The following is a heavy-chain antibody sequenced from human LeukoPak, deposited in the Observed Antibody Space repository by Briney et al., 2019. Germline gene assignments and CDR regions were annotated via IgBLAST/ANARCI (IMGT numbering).Heavy chain of an antibody. Sequence: SETLSLTSTVSRGAIRSRYYYCGGIRQRPGEDLEWIGSIYDSGSPYYNPPLRGQVTISVGTYKNQCALKLNSGTAAGAAVYECAGHYGPWGEGTLVSVSS. V-gene: IGHV4-39*01. D-gene: IGHD3-10*01. CDR2: IYDSGSP. CDR3: AGHYGP. J-gene: IGHJ5*02. CDR1: RGAIRSRYYY.